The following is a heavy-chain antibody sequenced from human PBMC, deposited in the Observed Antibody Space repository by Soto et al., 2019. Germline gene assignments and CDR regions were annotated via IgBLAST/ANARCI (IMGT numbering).Heavy chain of an antibody. J-gene: IGHJ5*02. CDR1: GFTFSDHY. CDR3: TRDSGSRSSRRAS. D-gene: IGHD1-26*01. CDR2: TRNKANSYTT. Sequence: PGGSLRLSCAASGFTFSDHYMDWVRQAPGKGLEWVGRTRNKANSYTTEYAASVKGRFTISRDNSKNSLYLQMNSLKTEDTAVYYCTRDSGSRSSRRASWGQGTLVTVSS. V-gene: IGHV3-72*01.